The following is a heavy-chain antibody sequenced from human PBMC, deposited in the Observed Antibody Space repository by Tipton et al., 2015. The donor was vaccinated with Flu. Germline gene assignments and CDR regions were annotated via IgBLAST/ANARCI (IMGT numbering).Heavy chain of an antibody. CDR2: IYTGGGT. CDR1: GAPISIGAYY. Sequence: TLSLTCTVSGAPISIGAYYWTWIRRPADKGLEWIGRIYTGGGTNYNPSLKSRVTISIDTSKNQFSLRLSSVTAADTAVYYCARRVAGSGMAVWGQGTTVTVSS. D-gene: IGHD3-10*01. V-gene: IGHV4-61*02. CDR3: ARRVAGSGMAV. J-gene: IGHJ6*02.